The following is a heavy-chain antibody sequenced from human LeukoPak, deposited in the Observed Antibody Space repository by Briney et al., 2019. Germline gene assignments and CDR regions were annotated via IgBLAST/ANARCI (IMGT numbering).Heavy chain of an antibody. CDR1: GGSINNSY. J-gene: IGHJ4*02. Sequence: SETLSLTCTVSGGSINNSYWTWIRQPPGKGLERIGHIYYSGSTNYSPSLKSRVTISVDTSKNQFSLKLSSVTAADTAVYYCARAPYSNYFDYWGQGTLVTVSS. CDR3: ARAPYSNYFDY. D-gene: IGHD4-11*01. CDR2: IYYSGST. V-gene: IGHV4-59*01.